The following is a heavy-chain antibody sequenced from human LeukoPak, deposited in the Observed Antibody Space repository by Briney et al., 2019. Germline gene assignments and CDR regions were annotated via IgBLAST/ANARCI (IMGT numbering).Heavy chain of an antibody. CDR3: ARGYYDSSGRKAGNDY. Sequence: SETLSLTCGVSGGSITTTNWWSWVRQPPGQGLEWIGEIHLSGRTNYNPSLNSRVTLALDTPKNHLSLSLTSVTAADTAVYYCARGYYDSSGRKAGNDYWGQGTLVTVSS. J-gene: IGHJ4*02. V-gene: IGHV4-4*02. CDR2: IHLSGRT. D-gene: IGHD3-22*01. CDR1: GGSITTTNW.